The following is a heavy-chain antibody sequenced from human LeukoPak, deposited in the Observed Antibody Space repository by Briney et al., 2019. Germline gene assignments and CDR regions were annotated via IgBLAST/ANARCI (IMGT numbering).Heavy chain of an antibody. CDR3: ARGRITMVRGASYYYYYGMDV. Sequence: ASVKVSCKASGYTFTSYDINWVRQATGQGLEWMGWMNPNSGNTGYAQKFQGRVTMTRNTSISTAYMELSSLRSEDTAVYYCARGRITMVRGASYYYYYGMDVWGQGTTVTVSS. J-gene: IGHJ6*02. CDR2: MNPNSGNT. V-gene: IGHV1-8*01. CDR1: GYTFTSYD. D-gene: IGHD3-10*01.